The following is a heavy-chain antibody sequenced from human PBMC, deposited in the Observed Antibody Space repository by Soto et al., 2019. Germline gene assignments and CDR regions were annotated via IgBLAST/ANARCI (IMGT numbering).Heavy chain of an antibody. CDR3: AREHCSGGSCYPGGYYYYGMDV. D-gene: IGHD2-15*01. Sequence: QVQLVQSGAEVKKPGSSVKVSCKASGGNFSSYAISWVRQAPGQGLEWMGGIIPIFGTANYAQKFQGRVTITAEQSTSTDDMELGSRRSEDTAVYYCAREHCSGGSCYPGGYYYYGMDVWGQGTTVTVSS. CDR1: GGNFSSYA. V-gene: IGHV1-69*01. CDR2: IIPIFGTA. J-gene: IGHJ6*02.